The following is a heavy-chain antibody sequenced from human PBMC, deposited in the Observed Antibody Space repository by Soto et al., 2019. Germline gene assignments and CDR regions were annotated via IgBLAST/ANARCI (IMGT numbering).Heavy chain of an antibody. CDR1: GDSVSSNSAA. J-gene: IGHJ6*02. CDR3: ARGVIAVAGSRPSDYYYYYGMDV. Sequence: SQTLSLTCAISGDSVSSNSAAWNWIRQSPSRGLEWLGRTYYRSKWYNDYAVSVKSRITINPDTSKNQFSLQLNSATPEDTAVYYCARGVIAVAGSRPSDYYYYYGMDVWGQGTTVTVSS. CDR2: TYYRSKWYN. D-gene: IGHD6-19*01. V-gene: IGHV6-1*01.